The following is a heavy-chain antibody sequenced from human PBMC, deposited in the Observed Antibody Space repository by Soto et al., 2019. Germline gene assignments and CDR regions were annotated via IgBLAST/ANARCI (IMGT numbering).Heavy chain of an antibody. CDR2: ISASGGTP. Sequence: PGGSLRLSCAASEFTFSSYVMSWVRQAPGKGLEWVSSISASGGTPYYGDSVKGRFTISRDNSRDTLYLQMHSLRAEDTAVYFCAKGLYDNAGYYYSNWGQGTLVTVSS. V-gene: IGHV3-23*01. J-gene: IGHJ4*02. CDR3: AKGLYDNAGYYYSN. CDR1: EFTFSSYV. D-gene: IGHD3-22*01.